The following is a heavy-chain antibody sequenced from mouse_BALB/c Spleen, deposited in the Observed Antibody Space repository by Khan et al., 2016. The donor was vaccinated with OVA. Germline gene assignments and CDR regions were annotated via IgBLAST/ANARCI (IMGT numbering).Heavy chain of an antibody. CDR2: INPKNGVT. Sequence: VQLKQSGPELVKPGASVKISCKTSGYTFTEYTLHWVKQSHGKSLEWIGVINPKNGVTSYNQKFKGKATLTVAKSSSTAYMEVRSLTSEDSAVYYCARDAGRYWGQGTSVTVSS. CDR1: GYTFTEYT. J-gene: IGHJ4*01. V-gene: IGHV1-18*01. CDR3: ARDAGRY. D-gene: IGHD3-3*01.